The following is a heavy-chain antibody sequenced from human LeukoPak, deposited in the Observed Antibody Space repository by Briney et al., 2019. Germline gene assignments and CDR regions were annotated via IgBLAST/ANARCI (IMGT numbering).Heavy chain of an antibody. CDR2: IYYSGST. J-gene: IGHJ4*02. CDR3: ARQRNGSGSFIYYYFDY. V-gene: IGHV4-39*01. CDR1: GGSISSSSDY. D-gene: IGHD3-10*01. Sequence: RPSETLSLTCTVSGGSISSSSDYWGWIRQPPGRGLEWIGNIYYSGSTYYNPSLKSRVTISVDTSKNQFSLKLSSVTAADTALYYCARQRNGSGSFIYYYFDYWGQGTLVTVSS.